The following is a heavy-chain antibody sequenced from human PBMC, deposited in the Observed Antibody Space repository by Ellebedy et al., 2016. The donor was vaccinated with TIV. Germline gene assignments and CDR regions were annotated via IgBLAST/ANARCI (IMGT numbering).Heavy chain of an antibody. V-gene: IGHV3-23*01. J-gene: IGHJ4*02. Sequence: GESLKISCAASGFTFSSYAMSWVRQAPGKGLEWVSAISGSGGSTYYADSVKGRFTISRDNSKNTLYLQMNSLRAEDTAVYYCARGDIVATIRGDYFDYWGQGTLVTVSS. D-gene: IGHD5-12*01. CDR2: ISGSGGST. CDR1: GFTFSSYA. CDR3: ARGDIVATIRGDYFDY.